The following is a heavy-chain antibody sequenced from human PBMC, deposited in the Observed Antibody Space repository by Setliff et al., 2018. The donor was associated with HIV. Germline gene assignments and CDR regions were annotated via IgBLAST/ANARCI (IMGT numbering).Heavy chain of an antibody. CDR2: IRSGSSYI. Sequence: PGGSLRLSCAASGLTFSSYSMNWVRQAPGKGLEWVSSIRSGSSYIYYSDSVKGRFTISRDNAKNSLYLQMNSLRAEDTAVYYCARDRGEPPYYYYYYMDVWGKGTTVTVSS. V-gene: IGHV3-21*01. J-gene: IGHJ6*03. CDR1: GLTFSSYS. CDR3: ARDRGEPPYYYYYYMDV. D-gene: IGHD3-16*01.